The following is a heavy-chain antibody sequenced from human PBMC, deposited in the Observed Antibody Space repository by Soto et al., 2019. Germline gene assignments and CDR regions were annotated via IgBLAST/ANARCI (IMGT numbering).Heavy chain of an antibody. V-gene: IGHV1-2*04. CDR3: ARDGKDGDRDY. CDR1: GYTFAGYY. CDR2: INPNSGGT. J-gene: IGHJ4*02. Sequence: ASVKVSCKASGYTFAGYYRHWVRQAPGQGLEWMGWINPNSGGTNYAQKFQGWVTMTRDTSISTAYMELSSLRSEDTAVYYCARDGKDGDRDYWGQGTLVTVSS. D-gene: IGHD2-21*01.